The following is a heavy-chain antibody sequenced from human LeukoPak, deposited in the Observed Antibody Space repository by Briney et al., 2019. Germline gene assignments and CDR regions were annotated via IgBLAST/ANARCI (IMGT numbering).Heavy chain of an antibody. CDR2: ISGSGDST. J-gene: IGHJ4*02. CDR3: ALGGYFDY. CDR1: GFTFSNYA. Sequence: LSGGSLRLSCAASGFTFSNYAMSWVRQAPGKGLEWVSGISGSGDSTYYVDSVKGRFTISRDNSKNTLYLQMNSLRAEDTAVYYCALGGYFDYWGQGTLVTVSS. V-gene: IGHV3-23*01. D-gene: IGHD3-16*01.